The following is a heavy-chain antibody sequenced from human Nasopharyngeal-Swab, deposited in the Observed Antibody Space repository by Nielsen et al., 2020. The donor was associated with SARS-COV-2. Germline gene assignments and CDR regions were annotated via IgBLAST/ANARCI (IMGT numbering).Heavy chain of an antibody. CDR3: AREDYDILTGYYQDYYYYYGMDV. V-gene: IGHV3-33*01. CDR1: GFTLSTCD. D-gene: IGHD3-9*01. Sequence: GGSLRLSCAASGFTLSTCDMHWVRQAPGKGLEWVAVIWYDGSNKYYADSVKGRFTISRDNSKNTLYLQMNSLRAEDTAVYYCAREDYDILTGYYQDYYYYYGMDVRGQGTTVTVSS. J-gene: IGHJ6*02. CDR2: IWYDGSNK.